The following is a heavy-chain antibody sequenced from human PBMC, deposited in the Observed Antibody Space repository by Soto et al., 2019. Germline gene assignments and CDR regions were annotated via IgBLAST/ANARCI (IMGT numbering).Heavy chain of an antibody. Sequence: GGSLRLSCAASGFTFSSYGMHWVRQAPGKGLEWVAVISYDGSNKYYADSVKGRFTFSRDNSKNTLYLQMNSLRAEDTAVYYCASRPMVRGVIIGGHNWFDPWGQGTLVTVSS. CDR2: ISYDGSNK. J-gene: IGHJ5*02. CDR1: GFTFSSYG. V-gene: IGHV3-30*03. CDR3: ASRPMVRGVIIGGHNWFDP. D-gene: IGHD3-10*01.